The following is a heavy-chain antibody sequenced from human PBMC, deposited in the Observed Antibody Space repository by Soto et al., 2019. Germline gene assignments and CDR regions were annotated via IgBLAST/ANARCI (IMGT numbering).Heavy chain of an antibody. Sequence: EVQMEESGGGLVKPGGSLRLYCVASEFTFGSHSMYWVRQAPGKGLEWVSSISGGSDYIFYADSVKGRFTISRDNAMNSLYLPMNSLRAEDTAVYYCGRAGIVVVGAASRPLDHWGQGTLVTISS. CDR1: EFTFGSHS. D-gene: IGHD2-15*01. CDR3: GRAGIVVVGAASRPLDH. J-gene: IGHJ4*02. V-gene: IGHV3-21*01. CDR2: ISGGSDYI.